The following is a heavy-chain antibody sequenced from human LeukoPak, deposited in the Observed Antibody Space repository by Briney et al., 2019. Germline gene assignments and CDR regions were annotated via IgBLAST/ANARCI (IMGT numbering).Heavy chain of an antibody. J-gene: IGHJ5*02. CDR3: ARRDDDYGDYVPNNWFDP. V-gene: IGHV1-18*01. D-gene: IGHD4-17*01. CDR1: GYTFTSYG. Sequence: GASVKVSCKASGYTFTSYGISWVRQAPGQGLEWMGWISAYNGNTNYAQKLQGRVTMTTDTSTSTAYMELRSLRSDDTAVYYCARRDDDYGDYVPNNWFDPWGQGTLVTVSS. CDR2: ISAYNGNT.